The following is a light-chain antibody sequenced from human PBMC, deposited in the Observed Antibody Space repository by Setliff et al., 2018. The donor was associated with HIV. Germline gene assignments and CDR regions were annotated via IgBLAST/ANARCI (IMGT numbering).Light chain of an antibody. CDR2: EVN. V-gene: IGLV2-23*02. CDR1: SSDVGSYDL. J-gene: IGLJ2*01. Sequence: QSALTQPASVSGSPGQSTTISCTGTSSDVGSYDLVSWYQQHPGEAPKLVIYEVNKRPSGVSNRFSGSKSANTASLTIFGLQVEDEADYYCCSYAGGSTFWVFGGGTKVTVL. CDR3: CSYAGGSTFWV.